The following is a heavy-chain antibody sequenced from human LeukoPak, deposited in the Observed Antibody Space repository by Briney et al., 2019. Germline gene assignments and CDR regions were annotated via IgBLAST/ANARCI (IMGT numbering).Heavy chain of an antibody. Sequence: ASVKVSCKASGYTFTSYYMHWVRQAPGQGLEWMGIINPSGGSTSYAQKFQGRVTMTRDTSTSTAYMELRSLRSDDTAVYYCARVLSPLSSTGAFDIWGQGTMVTVSS. V-gene: IGHV1-46*01. CDR1: GYTFTSYY. J-gene: IGHJ3*02. D-gene: IGHD6-13*01. CDR3: ARVLSPLSSTGAFDI. CDR2: INPSGGST.